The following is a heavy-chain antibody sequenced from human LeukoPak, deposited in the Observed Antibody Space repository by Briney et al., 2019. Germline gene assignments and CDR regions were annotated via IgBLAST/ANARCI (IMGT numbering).Heavy chain of an antibody. Sequence: PGGSLRLSCAASGFTFSSYEMNWVRQAPGKGLEWVSYISTRGSTEYYADSVKGRFTISRDNAKNSLYLQMNSLRAEDTAVYYCAKDSYGGNSIFINAFDIWGQGTMVTVSS. V-gene: IGHV3-48*03. D-gene: IGHD4-23*01. CDR1: GFTFSSYE. CDR3: AKDSYGGNSIFINAFDI. CDR2: ISTRGSTE. J-gene: IGHJ3*02.